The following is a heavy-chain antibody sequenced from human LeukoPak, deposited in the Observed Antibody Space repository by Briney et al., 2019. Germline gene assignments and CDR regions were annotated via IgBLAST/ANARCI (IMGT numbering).Heavy chain of an antibody. CDR2: IYWDDGK. CDR3: AHSTTYGSGSYGYGY. J-gene: IGHJ4*02. V-gene: IGHV2-5*02. CDR1: GFSLSTTGVG. Sequence: SGPTLVKPTQTLTLTCTFSGFSLSTTGVGVGWIRQPPGKALEWLALIYWDDGKRYSPSLKSRLTITKDTSKNQVVLTMTTMDPVDKATYYCAHSTTYGSGSYGYGYWGQGTLVTVSS. D-gene: IGHD3-10*01.